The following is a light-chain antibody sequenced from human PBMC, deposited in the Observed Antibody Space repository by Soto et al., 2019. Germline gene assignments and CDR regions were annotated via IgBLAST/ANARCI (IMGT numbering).Light chain of an antibody. CDR1: QSVSSTY. J-gene: IGKJ2*01. V-gene: IGKV3-20*01. Sequence: EIVLTQSPGTLSLSPGERATLSCRASQSVSSTYLAWYQQKLGQAPRLLIYGASIRATGIPDRFSGSGSGTDFTLPISRLEPEDFAVYFCQQYGRSPRTFGQRPKL. CDR3: QQYGRSPRT. CDR2: GAS.